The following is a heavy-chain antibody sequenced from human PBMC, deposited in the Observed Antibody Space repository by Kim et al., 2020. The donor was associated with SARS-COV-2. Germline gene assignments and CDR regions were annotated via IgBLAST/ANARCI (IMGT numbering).Heavy chain of an antibody. CDR3: ARVRSGIAAAECDY. V-gene: IGHV1-2*06. CDR2: INPNSGGT. D-gene: IGHD6-13*01. CDR1: GYTFTGYY. Sequence: ASVKVSCKASGYTFTGYYMHWVRQAPGQGLEWMGRINPNSGGTNYAQKFQGRVTMTRDTSISTAYMELSRLRSDDTAVYYCARVRSGIAAAECDYWGQGTLVTVSS. J-gene: IGHJ4*02.